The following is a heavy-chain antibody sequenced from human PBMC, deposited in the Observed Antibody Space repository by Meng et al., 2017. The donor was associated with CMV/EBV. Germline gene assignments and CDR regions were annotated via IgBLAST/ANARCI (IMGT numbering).Heavy chain of an antibody. V-gene: IGHV5-51*01. CDR1: GYSFTSHW. CDR2: IYPADSNT. D-gene: IGHD2/OR15-2a*01. J-gene: IGHJ4*02. Sequence: KVSCKGSGYSFTSHWIGWVRQMPGKGPEWMGIIYPADSNTAYSPSFQGQVTISADKSINTAYLQWSSLRASDTAMYYCARRSIRCNSLTCHRGGEFAFWGQGTLVTVSS. CDR3: ARRSIRCNSLTCHRGGEFAF.